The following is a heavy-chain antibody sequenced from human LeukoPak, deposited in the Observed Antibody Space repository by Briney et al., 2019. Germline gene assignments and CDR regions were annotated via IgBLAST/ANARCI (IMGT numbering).Heavy chain of an antibody. CDR3: AKSHYDFWSGRPARTHLDY. D-gene: IGHD3-3*01. J-gene: IGHJ4*02. Sequence: GGSLRLSCVVSGFTVSSNYMSWVRQAPGKGLEWVSVLYSGGNTYHADSVKGRFTISRDNSKNTLYLQMNSLRAEDTAVYYCAKSHYDFWSGRPARTHLDYWGQGTLVTVSS. V-gene: IGHV3-53*01. CDR1: GFTVSSNY. CDR2: LYSGGNT.